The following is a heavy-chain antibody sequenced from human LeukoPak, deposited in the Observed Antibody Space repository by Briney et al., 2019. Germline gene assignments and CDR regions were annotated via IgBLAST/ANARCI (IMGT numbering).Heavy chain of an antibody. CDR3: AREVDTAMVTLDI. D-gene: IGHD5-18*01. CDR1: GFTFSSYA. V-gene: IGHV3-30-3*01. J-gene: IGHJ3*02. Sequence: GRSLRLSCAASGFTFSSYAMHWVRQAPGKGLEWVAVISYDGSNKYYADSVKGRFTISRDNSKNTLYLQMNSLRAEDTAVYYCAREVDTAMVTLDIWGQGTMVTVSS. CDR2: ISYDGSNK.